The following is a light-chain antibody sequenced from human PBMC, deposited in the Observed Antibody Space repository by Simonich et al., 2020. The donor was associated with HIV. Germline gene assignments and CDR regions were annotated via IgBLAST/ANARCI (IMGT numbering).Light chain of an antibody. CDR1: QSVLYSSNNKNY. CDR2: WAS. CDR3: QQHRRSPWT. J-gene: IGKJ1*01. V-gene: IGKV4-1*01. Sequence: DIVMTQSPDSLAVSLGERATINCKSSQSVLYSSNNKNYLAWYQQKPGQPPNLLIYWASTRESGVPDRFSGSESGTDFTLTISRLEPEDFAVYYCQQHRRSPWTFGQGTKVEIK.